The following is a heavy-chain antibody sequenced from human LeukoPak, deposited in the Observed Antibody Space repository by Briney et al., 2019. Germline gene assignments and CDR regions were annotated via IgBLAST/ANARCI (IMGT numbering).Heavy chain of an antibody. V-gene: IGHV3-30*02. CDR3: AKDTTPPKAGFDP. D-gene: IGHD1-14*01. J-gene: IGHJ5*02. Sequence: TGGSLRLSCASSVFTFSSFGMHWSRHPPAKWLEWGAFIRYDGSNKYYADSVKGRFTISRDNSKNTLYLQMNSLRAEDTAVYYCAKDTTPPKAGFDPWGQGTLVTVSS. CDR2: IRYDGSNK. CDR1: VFTFSSFG.